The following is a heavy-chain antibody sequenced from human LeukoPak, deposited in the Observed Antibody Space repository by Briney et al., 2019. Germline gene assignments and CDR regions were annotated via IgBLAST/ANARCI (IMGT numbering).Heavy chain of an antibody. D-gene: IGHD5-18*01. CDR1: GFAFTSSG. CDR3: ARVDTAVVGYYYGMDV. CDR2: IWYDGSNK. J-gene: IGHJ6*02. Sequence: GRSLRLSCAASGFAFTSSGFHWVRQAPGKGPEWVALIWYDGSNKYYADSVKGRFTISRDNSKNTLYLQMDTLRAEDTAVYYCARVDTAVVGYYYGMDVWGQGTTVTVSS. V-gene: IGHV3-33*01.